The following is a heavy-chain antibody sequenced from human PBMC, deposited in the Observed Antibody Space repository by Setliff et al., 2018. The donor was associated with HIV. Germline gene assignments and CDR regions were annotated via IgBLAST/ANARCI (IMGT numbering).Heavy chain of an antibody. CDR1: GGSISSYY. CDR3: ARVYSRSWFFFDH. D-gene: IGHD6-13*01. J-gene: IGHJ4*02. V-gene: IGHV4-34*01. CDR2: INHSGST. Sequence: SETLSLTCTVSGGSISSYYWSWIRQPPGKGLERIGEINHSGSTNYNPSLKSRVTISVDTSKNQFSLKLSSVTAADTAVYYCARVYSRSWFFFDHWGQGILVTVSS.